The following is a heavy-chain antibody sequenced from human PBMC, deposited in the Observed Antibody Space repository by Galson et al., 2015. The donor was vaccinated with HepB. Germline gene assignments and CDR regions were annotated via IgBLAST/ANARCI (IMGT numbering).Heavy chain of an antibody. V-gene: IGHV3-30-3*01. D-gene: IGHD6-13*01. CDR2: ISYDGSNK. CDR1: GFTFSSYA. CDR3: AREDSSSWSGLDY. Sequence: SLRLSCAASGFTFSSYAMHWVRQAPGKGLEWVAVISYDGSNKYYADSVKGRFTISRDNSKNTLYLQMNSLRAEDTAVYYCAREDSSSWSGLDYWGQGTLVTVSS. J-gene: IGHJ4*02.